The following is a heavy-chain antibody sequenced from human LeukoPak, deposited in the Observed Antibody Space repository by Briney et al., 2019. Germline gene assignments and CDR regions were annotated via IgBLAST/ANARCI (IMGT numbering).Heavy chain of an antibody. D-gene: IGHD2-8*02. CDR3: AKDSSAGGVFFDY. CDR1: RFTFSSYG. V-gene: IGHV3-23*01. Sequence: GGSLRLSCAASRFTFSSYGMSWVRQAPGKGLEWVSAISGSGGSTYYADSVKGRFTISRDNSKNTLYLQMNSLRAEDTAVYYCAKDSSAGGVFFDYWGQGTLVTVSS. CDR2: ISGSGGST. J-gene: IGHJ4*02.